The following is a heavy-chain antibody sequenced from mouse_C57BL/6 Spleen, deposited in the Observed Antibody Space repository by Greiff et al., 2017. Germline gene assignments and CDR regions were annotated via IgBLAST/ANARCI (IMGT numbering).Heavy chain of an antibody. CDR3: ARREGAYYSNYDYYFDY. CDR1: GYAFTNYL. J-gene: IGHJ2*01. Sequence: QVQLKQSGAELVRPGTSVKVSCKASGYAFTNYLIEWVKQRPGQGLEWIGVINPGSGGTNYNEKFKGKATLTADKSSSTAYMQLSSLTSEDSAVYFCARREGAYYSNYDYYFDYWGQGTTLTVSS. D-gene: IGHD2-5*01. CDR2: INPGSGGT. V-gene: IGHV1-54*01.